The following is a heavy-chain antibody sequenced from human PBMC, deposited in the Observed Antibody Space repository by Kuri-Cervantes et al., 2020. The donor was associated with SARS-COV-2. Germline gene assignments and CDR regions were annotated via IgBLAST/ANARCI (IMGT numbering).Heavy chain of an antibody. CDR3: APRGEGSGFDY. J-gene: IGHJ4*02. D-gene: IGHD3-16*01. Sequence: GESLKISCAASGFTFSSYEMNWVRQAPGKGLEWVSYISSSGSTIYYADSVKGRFTISRDNAKNSLYLQMNSLRAEDTAVCYCAPRGEGSGFDYWGQGTLVTVSS. CDR2: ISSSGSTI. V-gene: IGHV3-48*03. CDR1: GFTFSSYE.